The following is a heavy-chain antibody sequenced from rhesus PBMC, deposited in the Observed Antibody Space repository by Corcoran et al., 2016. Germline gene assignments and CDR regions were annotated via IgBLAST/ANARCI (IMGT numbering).Heavy chain of an antibody. CDR3: AKLGYSNRDY. CDR1: GGSLSGYYY. V-gene: IGHV4-143*01. CDR2: IYGDSSST. J-gene: IGHJ4*01. Sequence: QVQLQESGPGLVKHSETLSLTCTSSGGSLSGYYYWRRFRHPPGKGLDWIGGIYGDSSSTYYNPSLKSRVTISKDTSKNQFSLKLSSVTAADTAVYYCAKLGYSNRDYWGQGVLVTVSS. D-gene: IGHD4-23*01.